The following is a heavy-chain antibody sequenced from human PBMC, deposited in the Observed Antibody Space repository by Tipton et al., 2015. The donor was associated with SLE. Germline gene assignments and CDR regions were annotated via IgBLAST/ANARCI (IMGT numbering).Heavy chain of an antibody. V-gene: IGHV4-34*01. D-gene: IGHD6-13*01. CDR1: GGSISSYY. J-gene: IGHJ4*02. CDR2: INHGGST. CDR3: ATSLASPGTPY. Sequence: TLSLTCTVSGGSISSYYWSWIRQPPGKGLEWIGEINHGGSTNYKPSLKSRVTISVDTSKKQFSLKLSSVTAADTAVYYCATSLASPGTPYWGQGTLVTVSS.